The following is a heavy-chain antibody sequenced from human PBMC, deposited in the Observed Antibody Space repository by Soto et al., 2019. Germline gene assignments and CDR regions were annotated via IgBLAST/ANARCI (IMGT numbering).Heavy chain of an antibody. CDR1: GYTFTSYG. D-gene: IGHD3-3*01. V-gene: IGHV1-18*04. CDR2: ISAYNGNT. CDR3: ARDTLTPQYYDFWSGYYAIYYYYGMDV. Sequence: VASVKVSCKASGYTFTSYGISWVRQAPGQGLGWMGWISAYNGNTNYAQKLQGRVTMTTDTSTSTAYMELRSLRSDDTAVYYCARDTLTPQYYDFWSGYYAIYYYYGMDVWGQGTTVTVSS. J-gene: IGHJ6*02.